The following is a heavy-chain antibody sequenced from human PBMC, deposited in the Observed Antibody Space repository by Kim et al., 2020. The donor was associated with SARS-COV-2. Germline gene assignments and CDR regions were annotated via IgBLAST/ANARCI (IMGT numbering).Heavy chain of an antibody. J-gene: IGHJ3*02. CDR1: GFTFSSYG. V-gene: IGHV3-30*18. Sequence: GGSLRLSCAASGFTFSSYGMHWVRQAPGKGLEWVAVISYDGSNKYYADSVKGRFTISRDNSKNTLYLQMNSLRAEDTAVYYCAKDTRRYGDLDAFDIWGQGTMVTVSS. D-gene: IGHD4-17*01. CDR2: ISYDGSNK. CDR3: AKDTRRYGDLDAFDI.